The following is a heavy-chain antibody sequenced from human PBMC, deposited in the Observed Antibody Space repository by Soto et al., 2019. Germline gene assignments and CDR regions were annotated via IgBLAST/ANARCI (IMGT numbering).Heavy chain of an antibody. CDR1: GGTFSSYA. CDR2: IIPIFGTA. D-gene: IGHD3-22*01. Sequence: ASVKVSCKASGGTFSSYAISWVRQAPGQGLEWMGGIIPIFGTANYAQKFQGRVTITADESTSTAYMELSSLRSDDTAVYYCARDAVDSSGYYHYYYYGMDVWGQGTTVTVSS. CDR3: ARDAVDSSGYYHYYYYGMDV. J-gene: IGHJ6*02. V-gene: IGHV1-69*13.